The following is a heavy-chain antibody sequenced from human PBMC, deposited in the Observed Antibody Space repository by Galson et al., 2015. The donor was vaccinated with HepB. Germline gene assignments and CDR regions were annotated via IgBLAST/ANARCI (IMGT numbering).Heavy chain of an antibody. CDR2: IIPISGTA. J-gene: IGHJ6*03. CDR3: ARGVNGGYSYRFYMDV. Sequence: SVKVSCKASGGTFSSYAISWVRQAPGQGLEWMGGIIPISGTANYAQKFQGRVTITADESTSTAYMELSSLRSEDTAVYYCARGVNGGYSYRFYMDVWGKGTTVTVPS. V-gene: IGHV1-69*13. D-gene: IGHD5-18*01. CDR1: GGTFSSYA.